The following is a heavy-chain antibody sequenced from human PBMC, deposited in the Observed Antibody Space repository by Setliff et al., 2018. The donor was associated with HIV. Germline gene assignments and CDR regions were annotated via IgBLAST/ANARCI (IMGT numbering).Heavy chain of an antibody. CDR1: GFTFSSYS. CDR3: ARGIAARPSNWYFDL. D-gene: IGHD6-6*01. V-gene: IGHV3-21*01. J-gene: IGHJ2*01. Sequence: GASVKVSCAASGFTFSSYSMNWVRQAPGKGLEWVSSISSSSSYIYYADSVKGRFTISRDNAKNSLYLQMNSLRAEDTAVYYCARGIAARPSNWYFDLWGRGTLVTVSS. CDR2: ISSSSSYI.